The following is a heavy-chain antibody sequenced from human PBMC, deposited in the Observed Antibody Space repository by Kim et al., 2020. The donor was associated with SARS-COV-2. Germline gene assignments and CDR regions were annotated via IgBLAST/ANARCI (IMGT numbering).Heavy chain of an antibody. CDR3: ARGAGLLLWFGELSGWFDP. V-gene: IGHV1-3*01. CDR1: GYTFTSYA. Sequence: ASVKVSCKASGYTFTSYAMHWVRQAPGQRLEWMGWINAGNGNTKYSQKFQGRVTITRDTSASTAYMELSSLRSEDTAVYYCARGAGLLLWFGELSGWFDPWGQGTLVTVSS. J-gene: IGHJ5*02. D-gene: IGHD3-10*01. CDR2: INAGNGNT.